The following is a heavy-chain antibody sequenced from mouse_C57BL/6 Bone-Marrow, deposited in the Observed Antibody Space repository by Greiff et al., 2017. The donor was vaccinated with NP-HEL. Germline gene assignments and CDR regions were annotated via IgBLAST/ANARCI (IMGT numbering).Heavy chain of an antibody. Sequence: VQLQQSGTVLARPGASVKMSCKTSGYTFTSYWMHWVKQRPGQGLEWIGAIYPGNSDTSYNQKFKGKAKLTAVTSASTAYMELSSLTNEDSAVYYCFYGNYGRVDYWGQGTTLTVSS. J-gene: IGHJ2*01. D-gene: IGHD2-1*01. V-gene: IGHV1-5*01. CDR3: FYGNYGRVDY. CDR2: IYPGNSDT. CDR1: GYTFTSYW.